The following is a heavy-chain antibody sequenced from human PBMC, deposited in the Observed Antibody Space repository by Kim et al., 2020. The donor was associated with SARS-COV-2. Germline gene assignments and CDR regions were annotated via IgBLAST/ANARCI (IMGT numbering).Heavy chain of an antibody. Sequence: GGSLRLSCAASGFTFSSYEMNWVRQAPGKGLEWVSYISSSGSTIYYADSVKGRFTISRDNAKNSLYLQMNSLRAEDTAVYYCARRQWLVRWQVMDYWGQGTLVTVSS. D-gene: IGHD6-19*01. CDR1: GFTFSSYE. J-gene: IGHJ4*02. CDR3: ARRQWLVRWQVMDY. V-gene: IGHV3-48*03. CDR2: ISSSGSTI.